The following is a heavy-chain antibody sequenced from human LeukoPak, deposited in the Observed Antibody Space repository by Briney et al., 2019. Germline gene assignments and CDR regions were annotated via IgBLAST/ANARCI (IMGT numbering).Heavy chain of an antibody. V-gene: IGHV3-74*01. D-gene: IGHD5-18*01. CDR2: INSDGSST. CDR3: VKSIRGYSYGYYFDY. Sequence: GGSLRLSCAASGFTFSTYWMHWVRQAPGKGLVWVSRINSDGSSTSYADSVKGRFTISRDNTKNTLYLQMSSLRAEDTAVYYCVKSIRGYSYGYYFDYWGQGTLVTVSS. CDR1: GFTFSTYW. J-gene: IGHJ4*02.